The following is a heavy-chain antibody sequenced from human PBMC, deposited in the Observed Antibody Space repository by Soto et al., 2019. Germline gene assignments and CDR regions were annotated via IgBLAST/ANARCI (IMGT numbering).Heavy chain of an antibody. J-gene: IGHJ3*02. CDR3: AKNFILWGWPAVAFDI. CDR2: IYQSGTT. CDR1: GGSISSSDDC. Sequence: PSETLPLTCAVSGGSISSSDDCWSWIRIPPGKGLEWVGCIYQSGTTYYNPSLKSRVTISVDTSKNQFSLKLSSVTAADTAVYYCAKNFILWGWPAVAFDIWGQGTMVTVSS. V-gene: IGHV4-30-2*03. D-gene: IGHD2-21*01.